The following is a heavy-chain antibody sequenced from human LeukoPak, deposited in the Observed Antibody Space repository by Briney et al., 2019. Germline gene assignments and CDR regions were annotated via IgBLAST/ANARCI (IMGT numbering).Heavy chain of an antibody. CDR2: INHSGST. D-gene: IGHD6-19*01. CDR1: GGSISSYY. J-gene: IGHJ4*02. CDR3: ARGLFRAVAGLFDY. Sequence: PSETLSLTCTVSGGSISSYYWSWIRQPPGKGLEWIGEINHSGSTNYNPSLKSRVTISVDTSKNQFSLKLSSVTAADTAVYYCARGLFRAVAGLFDYWGQGTLVTVSS. V-gene: IGHV4-34*01.